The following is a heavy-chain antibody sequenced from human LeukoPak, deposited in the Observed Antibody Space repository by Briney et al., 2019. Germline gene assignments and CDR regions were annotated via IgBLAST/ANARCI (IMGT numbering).Heavy chain of an antibody. D-gene: IGHD1-26*01. CDR1: GFTFSSYA. CDR2: ISYDGSNK. Sequence: GRSLRLSCAASGFTFSSYAMHWVRQAPGKGLEWVAVISYDGSNKYYADSVKGRFTISRDNSKNTLYLQMSSLRAEGTAVYYCARDRIVGAVGIDYWGQGTLVTVSS. CDR3: ARDRIVGAVGIDY. V-gene: IGHV3-30-3*01. J-gene: IGHJ4*02.